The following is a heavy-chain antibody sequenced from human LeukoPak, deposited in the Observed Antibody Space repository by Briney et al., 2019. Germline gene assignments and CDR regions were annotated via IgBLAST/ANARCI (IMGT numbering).Heavy chain of an antibody. J-gene: IGHJ6*02. CDR2: INDDGSSP. CDR1: RFTFSSYW. Sequence: GGSLRLSCAASRFTFSSYWIHWVRQAPGKELVWVSRINDDGSSPTYADSVKGRFTISRDNAKNTLYLQMNSLRAEDTAVYYCARQLLYGLDVWGQGTTVTVSS. V-gene: IGHV3-74*01. D-gene: IGHD1-26*01. CDR3: ARQLLYGLDV.